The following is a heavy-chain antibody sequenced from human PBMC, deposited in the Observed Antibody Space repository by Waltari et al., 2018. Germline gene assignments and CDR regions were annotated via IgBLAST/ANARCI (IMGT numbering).Heavy chain of an antibody. Sequence: EVQLVESGGGLVKPGGSLRLSCAASGFTFSSYSMNWVRQDPGKGLEWVSSISSSSSYIYYADSVKGRFTISRDNAKNSLYLQMNSLRAEDTAVYYCARERDCSGGSCYSVYDAFDIWGQGTMVTVSS. V-gene: IGHV3-21*01. CDR2: ISSSSSYI. D-gene: IGHD2-15*01. J-gene: IGHJ3*02. CDR1: GFTFSSYS. CDR3: ARERDCSGGSCYSVYDAFDI.